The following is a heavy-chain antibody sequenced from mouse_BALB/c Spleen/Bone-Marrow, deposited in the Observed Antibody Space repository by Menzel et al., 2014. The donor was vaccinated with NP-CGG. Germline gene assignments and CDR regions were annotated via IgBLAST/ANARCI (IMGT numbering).Heavy chain of an antibody. CDR3: ARLIYGSSYIVDF. D-gene: IGHD1-1*01. J-gene: IGHJ4*01. V-gene: IGHV1S81*02. Sequence: VQRVESGAELVKPGASVKLSCKASGYTFXGYWMHWVKQRPGQGLEWIGEINPSNGRTNYNEKFKSMATLTVDKSSSTAYMQLSSLTSEDPAVFYCARLIYGSSYIVDFWGQGTSVTVSS. CDR2: INPSNGRT. CDR1: GYTFXGYW.